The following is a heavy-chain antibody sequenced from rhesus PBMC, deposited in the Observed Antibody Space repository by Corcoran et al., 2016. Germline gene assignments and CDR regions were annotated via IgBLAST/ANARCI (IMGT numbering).Heavy chain of an antibody. D-gene: IGHD2-39*02. CDR1: GFTFSNYC. J-gene: IGHJ4*01. CDR3: AKVVAYYFDY. Sequence: EVQLVESGGGLAKPGGSLRLSCAASGFTFSNYCMYWLGRAPGKGLEWISAINSGGGSTYYADSVKGRFTISRENAKNTLYLQMNSLRAEDTAVYYCAKVVAYYFDYWGQGVLVTVSS. V-gene: IGHV3-28*02. CDR2: INSGGGST.